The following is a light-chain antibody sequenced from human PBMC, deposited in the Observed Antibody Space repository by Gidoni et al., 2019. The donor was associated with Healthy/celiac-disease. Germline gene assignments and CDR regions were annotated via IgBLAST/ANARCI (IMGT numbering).Light chain of an antibody. CDR1: QDISNY. Sequence: DIQMTQSPSSLSASVGDRVTITCHASQDISNYLNWYQQKPGKAPKLLIYDASNLETGVPSRFSGSGSGTDFTFTISSLQPEDIATYYGQQYDNRPPATRLTFGGGTKVEIK. J-gene: IGKJ4*01. V-gene: IGKV1-33*01. CDR2: DAS. CDR3: QQYDNRPPATRLT.